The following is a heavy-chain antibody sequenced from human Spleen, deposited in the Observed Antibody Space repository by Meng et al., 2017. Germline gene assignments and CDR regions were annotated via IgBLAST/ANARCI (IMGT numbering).Heavy chain of an antibody. CDR2: ISGSGGST. CDR1: GFTFSNYA. Sequence: EVQVLESGGGLVQPGESLRLSCAASGFTFSNYAMGWVRQAPGKGLEWVSAISGSGGSTYYVDSGKGRFTISRDNLKNTLSLQMNSLRAEDTAVYYCARGIQIWQYWGQGTLVTVSS. CDR3: ARGIQIWQY. D-gene: IGHD5-18*01. J-gene: IGHJ4*02. V-gene: IGHV3-23*01.